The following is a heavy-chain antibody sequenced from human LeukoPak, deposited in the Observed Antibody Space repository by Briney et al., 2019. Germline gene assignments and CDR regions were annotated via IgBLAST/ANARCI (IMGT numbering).Heavy chain of an antibody. J-gene: IGHJ4*02. D-gene: IGHD1-26*01. CDR1: GFTFSSYW. Sequence: GSLRLSCAASGFTFSSYWMSWVRQAPGKGLEWIGYIYYSGSTNYNPSLKSRVTISVDTSKNQFSLKLSSVTAADTAVYYCAREVSGSYHYWGQGTLVTVSS. V-gene: IGHV4-59*01. CDR3: AREVSGSYHY. CDR2: IYYSGST.